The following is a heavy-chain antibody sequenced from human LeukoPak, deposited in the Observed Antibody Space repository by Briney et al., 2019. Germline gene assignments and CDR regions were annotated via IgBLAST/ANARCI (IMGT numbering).Heavy chain of an antibody. Sequence: SETLSLTCAVYGGSFSGYYWSWIRQPPGRGLEWIGEINHSGSTNYNPSLKSRVTISVDTSKNQFSLKLSSVTAADTAVYYCARMGTYYDFWSGYSRPAWGQGTLVTVSS. D-gene: IGHD3-3*01. CDR1: GGSFSGYY. V-gene: IGHV4-34*01. J-gene: IGHJ5*02. CDR2: INHSGST. CDR3: ARMGTYYDFWSGYSRPA.